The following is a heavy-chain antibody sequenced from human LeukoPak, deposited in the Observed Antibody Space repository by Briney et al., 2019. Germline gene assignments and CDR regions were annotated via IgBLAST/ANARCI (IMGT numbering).Heavy chain of an antibody. V-gene: IGHV3-53*01. CDR3: ARGDDSGYYDYFDY. Sequence: GGSLRLSCAASGFTVDSNYLSWVRQAPGKGLEWVSTIYTGGNTYYAASVKGRFTVSRDFSKNTVFLHMNSLRAEDTAMYYCARGDDSGYYDYFDYWGQGALVTVSS. CDR1: GFTVDSNY. D-gene: IGHD3-22*01. J-gene: IGHJ4*02. CDR2: IYTGGNT.